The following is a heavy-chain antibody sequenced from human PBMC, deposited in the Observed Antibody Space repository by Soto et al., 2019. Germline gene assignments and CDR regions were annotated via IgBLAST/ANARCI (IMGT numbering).Heavy chain of an antibody. CDR3: AKGSYRPHDY. J-gene: IGHJ4*02. CDR2: ISGSGDTT. CDR1: GFNFSSYA. D-gene: IGHD1-26*01. V-gene: IGHV3-23*01. Sequence: PGGSLRLSCAASGFNFSSYAMSWVRQAPGKGLEWVSAISGSGDTTYYANSVKGRFTISRDNSKNTLYLQMNSLRAEDTAVYYCAKGSYRPHDYWGQGTLVTVSS.